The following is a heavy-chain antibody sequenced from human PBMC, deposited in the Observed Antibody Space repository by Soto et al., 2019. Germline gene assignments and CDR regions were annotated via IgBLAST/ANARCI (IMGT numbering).Heavy chain of an antibody. V-gene: IGHV1-3*01. J-gene: IGHJ6*02. Sequence: ASVKVSCKAPGYTFTTHAMHWVRQAPGQSLEWMGLINGGTGQTKHSQRFQDRVTITRDTSASTAYMELSSLRSEDTAVYYCARGKGMEENYCYYGLDIWGQGTTVTVSS. D-gene: IGHD1-1*01. CDR3: ARGKGMEENYCYYGLDI. CDR2: INGGTGQT. CDR1: GYTFTTHA.